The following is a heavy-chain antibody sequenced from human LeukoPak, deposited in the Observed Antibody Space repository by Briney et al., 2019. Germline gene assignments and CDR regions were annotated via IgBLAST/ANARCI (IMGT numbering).Heavy chain of an antibody. D-gene: IGHD2-2*01. CDR2: INPNSGGT. J-gene: IGHJ4*02. V-gene: IGHV1-2*02. Sequence: ASVKVSCKASGYTFTSYGISWVRQAPGRGLEWMGWINPNSGGTNYAQKFQGRVTMTRDTSISTAYMELSRLRSDDTAVYYCARGDCSSTSCYAPALNYWGQGTLVTVSS. CDR3: ARGDCSSTSCYAPALNY. CDR1: GYTFTSYG.